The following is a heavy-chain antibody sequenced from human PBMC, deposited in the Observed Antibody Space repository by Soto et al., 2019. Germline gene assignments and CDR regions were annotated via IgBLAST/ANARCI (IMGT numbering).Heavy chain of an antibody. D-gene: IGHD6-13*01. CDR3: ARVLVRIAAAGIRTYNWFDP. CDR1: GGSFSVYY. Sequence: PSETLSLTCAVYGGSFSVYYWSWIRHPPGKGLEWIGEINHSGSTNYNPSLKSRVTISVDTYKNQFSLKLSSVTAADTAVYYCARVLVRIAAAGIRTYNWFDPWGQGTLVTVSS. V-gene: IGHV4-34*01. J-gene: IGHJ5*02. CDR2: INHSGST.